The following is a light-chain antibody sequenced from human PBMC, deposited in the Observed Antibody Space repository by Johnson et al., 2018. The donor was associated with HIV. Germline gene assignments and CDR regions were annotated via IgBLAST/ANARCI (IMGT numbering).Light chain of an antibody. CDR3: ATWDSSLSAGDV. J-gene: IGLJ1*01. V-gene: IGLV1-51*02. Sequence: QPVLTQPPSMSAAPGQKVTISCSGSSSNIGNNYISWYQHLPGTPPKLLIFENNERPSGIPDRFSGSKSGTSATLGITGLQTGDEADYYCATWDSSLSAGDVFGTGTKVTVL. CDR2: ENN. CDR1: SSNIGNNY.